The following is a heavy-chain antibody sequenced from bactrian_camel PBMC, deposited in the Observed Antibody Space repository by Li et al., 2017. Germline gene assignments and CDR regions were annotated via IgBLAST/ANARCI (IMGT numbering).Heavy chain of an antibody. D-gene: IGHD3*01. Sequence: VQLVESGGGEVQPGGSLRLACVASGFTFSEYYMSWVRQAPGKGLEWVSTIRSDGSDTYYADTVKGRFTISRDNAKDTVYLQMNALNSGDTALYRCATHRRRYSAFFYWGQGTQVTVS. CDR1: GFTFSEYY. V-gene: IGHV3-2*01. CDR2: IRSDGSDT. J-gene: IGHJ4*01. CDR3: ATHRRRYSAFFY.